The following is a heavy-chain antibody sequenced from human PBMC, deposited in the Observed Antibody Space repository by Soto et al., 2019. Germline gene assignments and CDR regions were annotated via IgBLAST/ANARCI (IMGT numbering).Heavy chain of an antibody. J-gene: IGHJ2*01. CDR2: ISGSGGST. V-gene: IGHV3-23*01. D-gene: IGHD2-2*01. CDR3: AKESAAAIEQQHWYFDL. CDR1: GFTFSSYA. Sequence: EVQLLESGGGLVQPGGSLRLSCAASGFTFSSYAMSWVRQAPGKGLEWVSAISGSGGSTYYADSVKGRFTISRDNSKNTLYLQMNSLRAEDTAVYYCAKESAAAIEQQHWYFDLWVRGTLVTVSS.